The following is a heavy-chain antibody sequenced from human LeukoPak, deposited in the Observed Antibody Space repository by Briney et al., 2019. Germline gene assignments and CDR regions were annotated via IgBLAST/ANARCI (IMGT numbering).Heavy chain of an antibody. D-gene: IGHD3-22*01. Sequence: SETLSLTCTVSGVSISSSDYYWGWIRQPPGKGLEWIGSIYHTGSTYYNPSLKSRVTISVDTSKNQFSLKLSSVTAADTAVYYCARVPSTNYYDSSGYWGYFDYWGQGTLVTVSS. V-gene: IGHV4-39*07. CDR2: IYHTGST. CDR1: GVSISSSDYY. CDR3: ARVPSTNYYDSSGYWGYFDY. J-gene: IGHJ4*02.